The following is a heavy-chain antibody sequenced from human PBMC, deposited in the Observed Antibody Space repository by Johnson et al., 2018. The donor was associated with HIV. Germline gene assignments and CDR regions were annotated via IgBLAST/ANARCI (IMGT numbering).Heavy chain of an antibody. CDR2: ISYDGSNK. D-gene: IGHD6-13*01. CDR1: GFTFSSYG. Sequence: VQLVESGGGVVQPGRSLILSCAASGFTFSSYGMHWVQAPGKGLEWVAVISYDGSNKYYADSVKGRFTISRDNSKNTLYLQMNSLRAEDTAVYYCAKDLPPNSSWYGAPDAFDIWGQGTMVTVSS. J-gene: IGHJ3*02. V-gene: IGHV3-30*18. CDR3: AKDLPPNSSWYGAPDAFDI.